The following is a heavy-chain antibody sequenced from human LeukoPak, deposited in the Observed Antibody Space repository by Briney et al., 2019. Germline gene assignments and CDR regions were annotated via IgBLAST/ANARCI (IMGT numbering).Heavy chain of an antibody. CDR3: ASSYSYGHWYFDY. V-gene: IGHV1-69*05. Sequence: SVMVSCKASGGTFSSYAISWVRQAPGQGLEWMGGIIPIFGTANYAQKFQGRVTITTDESTSTAYMELSSLRSEDTAVYYCASSYSYGHWYFDYWGQGTLVTVS. J-gene: IGHJ4*02. CDR2: IIPIFGTA. CDR1: GGTFSSYA. D-gene: IGHD5-18*01.